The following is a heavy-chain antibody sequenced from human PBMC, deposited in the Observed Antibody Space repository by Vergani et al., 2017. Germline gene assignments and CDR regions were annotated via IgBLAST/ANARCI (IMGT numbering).Heavy chain of an antibody. CDR3: ANDRGYSRSYPGRYFDY. V-gene: IGHV4-4*07. D-gene: IGHD1-26*01. Sequence: QVQLQESGPGLVKPSETLSLTCSASGAPISYWCWSWLRQPAGKGLEWIGRLCPSGSTNYKPSLKSRVTMSIDTSKNQFSLKLTSVTAADTAVYYCANDRGYSRSYPGRYFDYWGQGTLVSVSS. CDR1: GAPISYWC. J-gene: IGHJ4*02. CDR2: LCPSGST.